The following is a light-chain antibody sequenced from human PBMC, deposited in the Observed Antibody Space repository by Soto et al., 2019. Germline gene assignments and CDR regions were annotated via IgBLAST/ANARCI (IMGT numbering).Light chain of an antibody. CDR1: SSDIGDYNY. V-gene: IGLV2-14*03. CDR3: SSYRTSNAAVV. Sequence: QSVLTQPASVSGSPGQTIAISCTGTSSDIGDYNYVSWYQQHPGKAPKLIIYDVSDRPSGVSNRFSGSKSGNTASLTISGLQAEYEADYHCSSYRTSNAAVVFGGGTKLTVL. CDR2: DVS. J-gene: IGLJ2*01.